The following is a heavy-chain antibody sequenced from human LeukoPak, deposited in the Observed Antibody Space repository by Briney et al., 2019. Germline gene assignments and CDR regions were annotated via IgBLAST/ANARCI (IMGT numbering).Heavy chain of an antibody. J-gene: IGHJ4*02. CDR3: ARGGYYDGSGYSYSDY. V-gene: IGHV1-3*01. Sequence: ASVKVSCKASGYTFPSYAMHWVRQAPGHRLEWMGWINAGNGNTKYSQKFQGRVTISRDTSASTAYMELSSLRSEDTAVYYCARGGYYDGSGYSYSDYWGQGTLVTVSS. CDR1: GYTFPSYA. CDR2: INAGNGNT. D-gene: IGHD3-22*01.